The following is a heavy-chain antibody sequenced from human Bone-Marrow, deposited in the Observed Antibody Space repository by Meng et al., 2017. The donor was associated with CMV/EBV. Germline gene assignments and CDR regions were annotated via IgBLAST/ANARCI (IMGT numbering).Heavy chain of an antibody. CDR1: GYSFTSYW. V-gene: IGHV5-51*01. Sequence: GESLKISCKGSGYSFTSYWIGWVRQMPGKGLEWMGIIYPSDSDTRYSPSFQGQVTISADKSISTAYLQWSSLKASDTAMYYCARSYDFWSGYYYWYFDLWVRGTLVTVSS. D-gene: IGHD3-3*01. CDR3: ARSYDFWSGYYYWYFDL. CDR2: IYPSDSDT. J-gene: IGHJ2*01.